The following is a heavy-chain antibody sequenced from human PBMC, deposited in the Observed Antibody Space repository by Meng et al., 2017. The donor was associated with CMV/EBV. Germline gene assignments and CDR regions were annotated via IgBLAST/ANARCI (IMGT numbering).Heavy chain of an antibody. Sequence: SVQVSCKASGFTFPSSAVQWVRQARGQRLEWIGWIVVGSGNTNYAQKFQERVTITRDRSTSTAYMELSSLRSEDTAVYYCASGSSGDSSSSGFFDYWGQGTLVTVSS. V-gene: IGHV1-58*01. J-gene: IGHJ4*02. CDR3: ASGSSGDSSSSGFFDY. D-gene: IGHD6-6*01. CDR2: IVVGSGNT. CDR1: GFTFPSSA.